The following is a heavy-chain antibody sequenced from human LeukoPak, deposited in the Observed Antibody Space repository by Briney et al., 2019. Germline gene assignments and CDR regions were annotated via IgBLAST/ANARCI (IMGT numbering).Heavy chain of an antibody. Sequence: GGSLRLSCAASGFTFSSYGMHWVRQAPGKGLEGVAFIRYDGSNKYYADSVKGRFTISRDNSKNMLYLQMNSLRAEDTAVYYCAKWGQGVTYAFDYWGQGTLVTVSS. D-gene: IGHD2-21*02. CDR3: AKWGQGVTYAFDY. CDR1: GFTFSSYG. V-gene: IGHV3-30*02. CDR2: IRYDGSNK. J-gene: IGHJ4*02.